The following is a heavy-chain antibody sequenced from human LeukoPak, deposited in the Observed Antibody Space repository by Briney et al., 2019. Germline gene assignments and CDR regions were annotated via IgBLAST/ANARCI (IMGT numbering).Heavy chain of an antibody. CDR3: ARERGYDSSGQAAFDI. V-gene: IGHV4-39*07. D-gene: IGHD3-22*01. CDR2: IYYSGST. CDR1: GGSISSSSYY. Sequence: PSETLSLTCTVSGGSISSSSYYWGWIRQPPGKGLEWIGSIYYSGSTYYNPSLKSRVTISVDKSKNQFSLKLSSVTAADTAVYYCARERGYDSSGQAAFDIWGQGTMVTVSS. J-gene: IGHJ3*02.